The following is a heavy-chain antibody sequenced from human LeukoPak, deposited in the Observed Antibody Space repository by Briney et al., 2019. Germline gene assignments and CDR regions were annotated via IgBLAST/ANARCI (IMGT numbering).Heavy chain of an antibody. J-gene: IGHJ5*02. CDR2: FYYSGST. CDR1: GGSISSYY. V-gene: IGHV4-59*01. CDR3: ARKGEQYSSSWYWFDP. Sequence: SETLSLTCTVSGGSISSYYWSWIRQPSGKGLEWIGYFYYSGSTNYNPSLKSRVTISVDTSKNQFSLKLSSVTAADTAVYYCARKGEQYSSSWYWFDPWGQGTLVTVSS. D-gene: IGHD6-13*01.